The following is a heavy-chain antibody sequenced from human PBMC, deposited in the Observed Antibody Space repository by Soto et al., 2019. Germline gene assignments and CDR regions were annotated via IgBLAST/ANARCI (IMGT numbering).Heavy chain of an antibody. J-gene: IGHJ4*02. CDR3: ATLTPYCTNGVCTFDY. Sequence: ASGKVSCKVSGYTLTELSMHWVRQAPGKGLEWMGGFDPEDGETIYAQKFQGRVTMTEDTSTDTAYMELSSLRSEDTAVYYCATLTPYCTNGVCTFDYWGQGTLVTVSS. CDR2: FDPEDGET. D-gene: IGHD2-8*01. CDR1: GYTLTELS. V-gene: IGHV1-24*01.